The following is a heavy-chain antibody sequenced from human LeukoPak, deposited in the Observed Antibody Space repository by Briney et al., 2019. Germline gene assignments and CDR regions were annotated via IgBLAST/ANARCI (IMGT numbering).Heavy chain of an antibody. J-gene: IGHJ5*02. CDR2: IYYSGST. CDR1: GGSVSSGSYY. Sequence: SETLSLTCTVSGGSVSSGSYYWSWIRQPPGKGLEWIGYIYYSGSTNYNPSLKSRVTISVDTSKNQFSLKLSSVTAADTAVYYCARDSRSTVAKGAYNWFDPWSQGTLVTVSS. CDR3: ARDSRSTVAKGAYNWFDP. D-gene: IGHD4-23*01. V-gene: IGHV4-61*01.